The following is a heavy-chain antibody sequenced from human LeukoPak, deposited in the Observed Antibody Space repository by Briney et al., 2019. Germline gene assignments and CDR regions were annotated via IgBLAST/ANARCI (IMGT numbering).Heavy chain of an antibody. CDR2: IIPILGTA. D-gene: IGHD5-18*01. V-gene: IGHV1-69*13. CDR1: GGTFSSYA. J-gene: IGHJ4*02. CDR3: ATKRGYSYGSPH. Sequence: SVTVSCTASGGTFSSYAISWVRQAPGQGLEWMGGIIPILGTANYAQKFQGRVTITADESTSTAYMELSSLRSEDTAVYYCATKRGYSYGSPHWGQGTLVTVSS.